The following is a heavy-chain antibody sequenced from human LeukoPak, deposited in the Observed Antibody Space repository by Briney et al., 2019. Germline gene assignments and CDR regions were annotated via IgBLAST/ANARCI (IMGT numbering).Heavy chain of an antibody. J-gene: IGHJ4*02. CDR3: AKDFDDFDDY. CDR2: ISGSGGST. Sequence: GGSLRLSCAASGFTFDDYAMHWVRQAPGKGLEWVSAISGSGGSTYYADSVKGRFTISRDNSKNTLYLQMNSLRAEDTAVYYCAKDFDDFDDYWGQGTLVTVSS. D-gene: IGHD2-21*02. CDR1: GFTFDDYA. V-gene: IGHV3-23*01.